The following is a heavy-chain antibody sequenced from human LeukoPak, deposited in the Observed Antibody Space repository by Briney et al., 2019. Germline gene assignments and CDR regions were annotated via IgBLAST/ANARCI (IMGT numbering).Heavy chain of an antibody. J-gene: IGHJ5*02. V-gene: IGHV3-48*04. CDR2: ISSSSSTI. D-gene: IGHD3-3*01. CDR1: GFTFSSYS. CDR3: TRAQFGVVQNWFDP. Sequence: GGSLRLSCAASGFTFSSYSMNWVRQAPGKGLEWVSYISSSSSTIYYADSVKGRFTISRDNAKNSLYLQMNSLKTEDTAVYYCTRAQFGVVQNWFDPWGQGTLVTVSS.